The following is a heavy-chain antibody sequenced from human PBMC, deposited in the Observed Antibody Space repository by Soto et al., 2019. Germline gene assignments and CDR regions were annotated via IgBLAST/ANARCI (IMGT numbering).Heavy chain of an antibody. CDR1: GYSFTSYW. CDR2: IDPSDSYT. J-gene: IGHJ6*02. D-gene: IGHD3-16*02. CDR3: ARARSYDYVWGSYRLSYYGMDV. Sequence: LGESLKISCKGSGYSFTSYWISWVRQMPGKGLEWMGRIDPSDSYTNYSPSFQGHVTISADKSISTAYLQWSSLKASDTAMYYCARARSYDYVWGSYRLSYYGMDVWGQGTTVTVSS. V-gene: IGHV5-10-1*01.